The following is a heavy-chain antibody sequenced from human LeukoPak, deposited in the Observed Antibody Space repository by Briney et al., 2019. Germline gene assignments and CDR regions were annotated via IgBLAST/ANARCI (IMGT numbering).Heavy chain of an antibody. CDR3: TRSYYHYYYYMDV. D-gene: IGHD1-26*01. CDR1: GGSISSHH. CDR2: IYYSGST. Sequence: SETLSLTCTVSGGSISSHHWSWIRQPPGKGLEWIGSIYYSGSTNNNPSLKSRVTISVDTSNSQFSLTLNSVTAADTAVYYCTRSYYHYYYYMDVWGKGTTVTVSS. J-gene: IGHJ6*03. V-gene: IGHV4-59*11.